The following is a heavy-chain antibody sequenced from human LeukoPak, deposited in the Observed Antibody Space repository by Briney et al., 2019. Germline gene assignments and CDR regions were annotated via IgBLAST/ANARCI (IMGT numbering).Heavy chain of an antibody. CDR2: ISSSSSTI. Sequence: GGSLRLSCAASGFTFSSYSMNWVRQAPGKGVEWVSYISSSSSTIYYADSVKGRFTISRDNAKNSLYLQMNSLRDEDTAVYYCARQGGVVVVAASPLDAFDIWGQGTMVTVSS. D-gene: IGHD2-15*01. CDR1: GFTFSSYS. J-gene: IGHJ3*02. CDR3: ARQGGVVVVAASPLDAFDI. V-gene: IGHV3-48*02.